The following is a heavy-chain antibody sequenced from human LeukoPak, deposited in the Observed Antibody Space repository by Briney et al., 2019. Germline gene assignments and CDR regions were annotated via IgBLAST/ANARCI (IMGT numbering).Heavy chain of an antibody. D-gene: IGHD1-1*01. J-gene: IGHJ3*02. V-gene: IGHV1-46*01. CDR3: ARGGDHLDKRSAFDI. CDR2: INPSGGST. CDR1: GYTFTSYY. Sequence: ASVKVSCKASGYTFTSYYMHWVRQAPGQGLEWMGLINPSGGSTSYAQKFQGRVTMTRDTSTSTVYMELSSLRSEDTAVYYCARGGDHLDKRSAFDIWGQGTMVTVSS.